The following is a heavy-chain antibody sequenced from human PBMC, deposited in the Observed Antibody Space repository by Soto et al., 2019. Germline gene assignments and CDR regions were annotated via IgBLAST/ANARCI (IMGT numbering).Heavy chain of an antibody. V-gene: IGHV4-30-2*01. D-gene: IGHD3-10*01. CDR1: GGSISSGGYS. Sequence: SETLSLTCAVSGGSISSGGYSWSWIRQPPGKGLEWIGYIYHSGSTYYNPSLKSRVTISVDRSKNQFSLKLSSVTAADTAVYYCARDGYYGSGSYYYYYGMDVWGQGTTVTVSS. CDR2: IYHSGST. CDR3: ARDGYYGSGSYYYYYGMDV. J-gene: IGHJ6*02.